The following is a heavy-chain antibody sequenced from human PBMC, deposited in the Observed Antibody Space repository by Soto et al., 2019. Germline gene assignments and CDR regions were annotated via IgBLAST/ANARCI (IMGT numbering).Heavy chain of an antibody. V-gene: IGHV3-30*03. CDR1: GFTFSNYG. J-gene: IGHJ6*02. CDR2: ISYDGDNK. Sequence: ESGGGVVQPGRSLRLSCAASGFTFSNYGMHWVRQAPGKGLEWVAVISYDGDNKYYADSVKGRFTISRDNSQNTLYLQMNTLRAEDTAVYYCASGYSSGWLYYYGMDVWGQGTTVTVSS. CDR3: ASGYSSGWLYYYGMDV. D-gene: IGHD6-19*01.